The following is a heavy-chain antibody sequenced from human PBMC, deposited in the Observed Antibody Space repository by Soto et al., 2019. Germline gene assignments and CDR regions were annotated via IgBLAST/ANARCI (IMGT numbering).Heavy chain of an antibody. CDR2: ISYDGNNK. D-gene: IGHD1-1*01. CDR1: GFTFNSYA. J-gene: IGHJ4*02. Sequence: QVQLVESGGGVVQPGRSLRLSCAASGFTFNSYAMHWVRQAPGKGLEWVAVISYDGNNKYYADSEKGRFTIPRDNSKNTLYLLMNSLRAGDTAVYYCARSKQLIYLDYWGQGSLVTVSS. CDR3: ARSKQLIYLDY. V-gene: IGHV3-30-3*01.